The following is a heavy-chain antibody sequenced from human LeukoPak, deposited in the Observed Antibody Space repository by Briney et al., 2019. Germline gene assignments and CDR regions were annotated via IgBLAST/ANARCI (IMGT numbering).Heavy chain of an antibody. CDR2: IEYSGST. CDR3: ARGDCGGDCYSGGSEMLPHWFDP. CDR1: GGSISSGDYY. Sequence: PSETLSLTCTVSGGSISSGDYYWSWIRQSPGKGLEWIGDIEYSGSTYYNPSLESRVTFSVDTSKNQFSLKLSSVTAADTAVYYCARGDCGGDCYSGGSEMLPHWFDPWGQGTLVTVSS. J-gene: IGHJ5*02. D-gene: IGHD2-21*01. V-gene: IGHV4-30-4*08.